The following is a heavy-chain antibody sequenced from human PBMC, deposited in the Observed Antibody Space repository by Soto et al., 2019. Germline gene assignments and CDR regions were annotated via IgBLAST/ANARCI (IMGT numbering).Heavy chain of an antibody. CDR1: GGSISSSSYY. D-gene: IGHD3-16*02. V-gene: IGHV4-39*01. Sequence: SETLSLTCTVSGGSISSSSYYWGWIRQPPGKGLEWIGSIYYSGSTYYNPSLKSRVTISVDTSKNQFSLKLSSVTAADTAVYYCASRRDDYIWGSYLGWFDPWGQGTLVTVSS. CDR3: ASRRDDYIWGSYLGWFDP. J-gene: IGHJ5*02. CDR2: IYYSGST.